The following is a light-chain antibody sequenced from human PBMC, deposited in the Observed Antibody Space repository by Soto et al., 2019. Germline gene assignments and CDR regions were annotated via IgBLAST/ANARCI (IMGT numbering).Light chain of an antibody. CDR3: QQYNNWPRT. J-gene: IGKJ1*01. CDR1: QSVSSN. CDR2: GAS. Sequence: EIVMTQSPATLSVSPGERATLSRRASQSVSSNLAWYQQKPGQAPRLLIYGASTRATGIPARFSGSGSGTEFPLTISSLQSEDFAVYYCQQYNNWPRTFGQGTKVEIK. V-gene: IGKV3-15*01.